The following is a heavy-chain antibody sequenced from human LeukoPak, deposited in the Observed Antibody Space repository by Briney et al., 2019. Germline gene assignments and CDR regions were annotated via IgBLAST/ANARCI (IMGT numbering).Heavy chain of an antibody. V-gene: IGHV3-33*01. D-gene: IGHD6-13*01. CDR3: ARNIAAAGPYYFDY. Sequence: PGRSLRLSCAASGFTFSSYGTHWVRQAPGKGLEWVAVIWYDGSNKYYADSVKGRFTISRDNSKNTLYLQMNSLRAEDTAVYYCARNIAAAGPYYFDYWGQGTLVTVSS. J-gene: IGHJ4*02. CDR1: GFTFSSYG. CDR2: IWYDGSNK.